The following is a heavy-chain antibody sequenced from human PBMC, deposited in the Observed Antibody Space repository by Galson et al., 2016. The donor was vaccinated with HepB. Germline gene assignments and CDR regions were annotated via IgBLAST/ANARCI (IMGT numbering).Heavy chain of an antibody. Sequence: SLRLSCAASGFIFSTYAMSWVRQAPGKGPEWVSVISGSAYNTHYADSARGRFTISRDNSQNTLYLQMNSLRAEDTAIYYCARDVAMIRGIINPFDYWGQGTLVTVSS. CDR2: ISGSAYNT. V-gene: IGHV3-23*01. CDR3: ARDVAMIRGIINPFDY. CDR1: GFIFSTYA. D-gene: IGHD3-10*01. J-gene: IGHJ4*02.